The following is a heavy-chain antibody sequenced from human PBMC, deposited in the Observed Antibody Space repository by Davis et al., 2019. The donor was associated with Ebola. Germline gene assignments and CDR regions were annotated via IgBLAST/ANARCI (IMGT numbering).Heavy chain of an antibody. CDR3: ARGYCSGGSCYSGDY. CDR2: MNPNSGNT. D-gene: IGHD2-15*01. J-gene: IGHJ4*02. Sequence: AASVKVSCKASGYTFTDYDINWVRQATGLGLEWMGWMNPNSGNTGYAQRFQGRVTMTRDTSISTAYMELSSLTSEDTAVYYCARGYCSGGSCYSGDYWGQGTLVTVSS. CDR1: GYTFTDYD. V-gene: IGHV1-8*01.